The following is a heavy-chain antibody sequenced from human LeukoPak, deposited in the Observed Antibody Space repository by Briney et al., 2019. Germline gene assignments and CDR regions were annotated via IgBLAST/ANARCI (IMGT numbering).Heavy chain of an antibody. D-gene: IGHD3-10*01. V-gene: IGHV4-34*01. CDR3: ARGSRGTMVRFYNWFDP. Sequence: SETLSLTCAVYGGSFSGYYWSWIRQPPGKGLGWIGEINHSGSTNYNPSLKSRVTISVDTSKNQFSLKLSSVTAADTAVYYCARGSRGTMVRFYNWFDPWGQGTLVTVSS. J-gene: IGHJ5*02. CDR1: GGSFSGYY. CDR2: INHSGST.